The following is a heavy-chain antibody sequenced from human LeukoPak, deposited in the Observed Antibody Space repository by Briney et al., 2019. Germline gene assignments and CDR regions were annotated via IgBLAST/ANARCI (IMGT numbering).Heavy chain of an antibody. J-gene: IGHJ4*02. CDR2: IFPADSDT. CDR3: ARPPVVGATSFDY. V-gene: IGHV5-51*01. D-gene: IGHD1-26*01. Sequence: GESLQISCKGSGYSFSNYWIAWVRRLTGKGLERMGIIFPADSDTRYSPSLQGQVTISVDKSINTAYLQWSTLKASDSAMCYCARPPVVGATSFDYWGQGTLVTVSS. CDR1: GYSFSNYW.